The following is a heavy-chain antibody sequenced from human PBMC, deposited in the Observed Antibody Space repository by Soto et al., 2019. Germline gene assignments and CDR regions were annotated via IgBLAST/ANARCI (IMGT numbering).Heavy chain of an antibody. Sequence: PGGSLRLSCAASGFTFSSYAMSWVRQAPGTGLECVSVISGGGEITYYADSVKGRFTISRDNSKNTLYLQMSSLRAEDTALYYCAKDLSLNGGNTDGYFDYWGQGTRLTVSS. CDR1: GFTFSSYA. V-gene: IGHV3-23*01. CDR2: ISGGGEIT. CDR3: AKDLSLNGGNTDGYFDY. J-gene: IGHJ4*02. D-gene: IGHD2-15*01.